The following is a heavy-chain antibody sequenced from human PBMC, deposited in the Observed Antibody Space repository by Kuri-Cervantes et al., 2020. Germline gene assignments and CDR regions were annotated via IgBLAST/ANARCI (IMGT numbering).Heavy chain of an antibody. D-gene: IGHD4-17*01. CDR2: INPNSGGT. CDR1: GYTFTGYG. CDR3: ARDRYGDYVGFHYYYYYGMDV. J-gene: IGHJ6*02. V-gene: IGHV1-2*02. Sequence: ASVKVSCKASGYTFTGYGISWVRQAPGQGLEWMGWINPNSGGTNYAQKFQGRVTMTRDTSISTAYMELSRLRSDDTAVYYCARDRYGDYVGFHYYYYYGMDVWGQGTTVTVSS.